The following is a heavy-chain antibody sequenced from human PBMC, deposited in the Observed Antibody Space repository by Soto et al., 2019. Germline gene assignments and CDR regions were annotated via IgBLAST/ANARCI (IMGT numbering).Heavy chain of an antibody. D-gene: IGHD3-22*01. CDR3: ARVIQRVVHYDSSGYYSY. Sequence: GASVKVSCKASGGTFSSYAISWVRQAPGQGLEWMGGIIPIFGTANYAQKFQGRVTITADESTSTAYMELSSLRSEDTAVYYCARVIQRVVHYDSSGYYSYWGQGTLVTVS. CDR2: IIPIFGTA. CDR1: GGTFSSYA. J-gene: IGHJ4*02. V-gene: IGHV1-69*13.